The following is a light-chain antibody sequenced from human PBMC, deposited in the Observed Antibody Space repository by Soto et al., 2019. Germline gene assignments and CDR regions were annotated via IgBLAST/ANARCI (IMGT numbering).Light chain of an antibody. CDR1: SSDVGAYNY. Sequence: QSALTQPASVSGSPGQSITISCTGTSSDVGAYNYVSWYQQHPGKAPKLMIYEVSNRPSGVSNRFSGSKSGNTASLTISGLQAEDEADYYCNSYTSSFNYVFGSGTKVTVL. J-gene: IGLJ1*01. V-gene: IGLV2-14*01. CDR3: NSYTSSFNYV. CDR2: EVS.